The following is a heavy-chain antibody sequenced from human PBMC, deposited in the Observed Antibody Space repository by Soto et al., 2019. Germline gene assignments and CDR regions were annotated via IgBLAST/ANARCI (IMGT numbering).Heavy chain of an antibody. CDR2: FDPEDGET. Sequence: ASVKVSCKVSGYTLTELSMHWVRQAPGKGLEWMGGFDPEDGETIYAQKFQGRVTMTEDTSTDTAYMELSSLRSEDTAVYYCATSSYYGSGSYHPNWFDPWGQGTLVTVSS. J-gene: IGHJ5*02. CDR3: ATSSYYGSGSYHPNWFDP. D-gene: IGHD3-10*01. CDR1: GYTLTELS. V-gene: IGHV1-24*01.